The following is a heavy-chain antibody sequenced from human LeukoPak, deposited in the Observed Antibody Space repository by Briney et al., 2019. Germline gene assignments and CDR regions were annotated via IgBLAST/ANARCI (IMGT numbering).Heavy chain of an antibody. Sequence: GGSLRLSCAASGFTFSSYTMNWVRQAPGKGLEWVSTTSDNAHGADTHYADSAKGRFTISRDDSQNTLYLQMNNLRADDTAVYFCATRLRNHFDYWGQGTQVTVSS. V-gene: IGHV3-23*01. J-gene: IGHJ4*02. CDR3: ATRLRNHFDY. D-gene: IGHD5-12*01. CDR2: TSDNAHGADT. CDR1: GFTFSSYT.